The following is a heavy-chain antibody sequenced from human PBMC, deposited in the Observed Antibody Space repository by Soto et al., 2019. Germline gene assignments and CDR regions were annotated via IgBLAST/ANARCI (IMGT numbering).Heavy chain of an antibody. J-gene: IGHJ6*02. CDR1: GFTFSSYS. CDR2: ISSSSGYI. CDR3: ARDDIVATPASGMDV. D-gene: IGHD5-12*01. V-gene: IGHV3-21*01. Sequence: GGSLRLSCAASGFTFSSYSMNWVRQAPGKGLEWVSSISSSSGYIYYADSVKGRFTISRDNAKNSLYLQMNSLRAEDTAVYYCARDDIVATPASGMDVWGQGTTVTVSS.